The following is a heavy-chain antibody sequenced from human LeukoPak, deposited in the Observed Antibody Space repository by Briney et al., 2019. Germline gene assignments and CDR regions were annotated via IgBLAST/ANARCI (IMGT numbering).Heavy chain of an antibody. CDR1: GYTFTSYD. D-gene: IGHD3-3*01. CDR2: MSPNSGNT. V-gene: IGHV1-8*01. CDR3: ARVPFGVVIPNCFDP. Sequence: ASVKVSCKASGYTFTSYDINWVRQATGQGLKGMGWMSPNSGNTGYAQKFQGRVTMTSNTSISTPYMQLSSLRAEDTAVYYCARVPFGVVIPNCFDPWGQGTLVTVSS. J-gene: IGHJ5*02.